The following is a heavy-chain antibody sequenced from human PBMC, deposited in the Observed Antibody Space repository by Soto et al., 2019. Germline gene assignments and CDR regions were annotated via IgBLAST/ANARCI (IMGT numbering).Heavy chain of an antibody. Sequence: GESLKLSCKASGYNFATYWIAWVRQVPGKGLEYMGIIYPGDSDARYSPSFQGQVTFSADKSISTAYLQWSSLTASDTAIYYCARHGFYGDYASNYFDPWGQGTLVTVSS. CDR1: GYNFATYW. J-gene: IGHJ5*02. D-gene: IGHD4-17*01. CDR2: IYPGDSDA. V-gene: IGHV5-51*01. CDR3: ARHGFYGDYASNYFDP.